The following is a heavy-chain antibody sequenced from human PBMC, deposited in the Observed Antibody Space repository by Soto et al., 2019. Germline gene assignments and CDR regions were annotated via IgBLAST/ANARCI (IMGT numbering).Heavy chain of an antibody. V-gene: IGHV3-23*01. CDR3: SKWSGYGDL. Sequence: ELQLLESGGGLGQTGGSLRLSCAASGFTMSTYSVTWVRQAPGKELEWVSGISVTPGITFYADSVNGRFTISRHISNNAVSLQMNSMRAEDTAMYFCSKWSGYGDLWGQGTLVTVSS. CDR2: ISVTPGIT. J-gene: IGHJ4*02. D-gene: IGHD5-12*01. CDR1: GFTMSTYS.